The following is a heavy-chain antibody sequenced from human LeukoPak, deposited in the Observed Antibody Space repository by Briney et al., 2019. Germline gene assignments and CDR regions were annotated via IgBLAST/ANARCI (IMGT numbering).Heavy chain of an antibody. V-gene: IGHV4-59*01. Sequence: SETLSLTCTVSGGSMRGYYWTWIRQPPGKGLEWIGYIYYIGSTNYNPSLKSRVTISVHTSKNQFSLNLSSVTAADTAVYYCARVCGGGRGGWFDSWGQGTLVAVSS. D-gene: IGHD3-16*01. J-gene: IGHJ5*01. CDR3: ARVCGGGRGGWFDS. CDR2: IYYIGST. CDR1: GGSMRGYY.